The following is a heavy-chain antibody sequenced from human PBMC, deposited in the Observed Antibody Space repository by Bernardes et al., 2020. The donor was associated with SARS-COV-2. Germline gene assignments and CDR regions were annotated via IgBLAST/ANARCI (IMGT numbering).Heavy chain of an antibody. CDR3: ARLSTGRYGIKDL. Sequence: SEPLSLTCTGSGVSISGHYGSWIRQPPGKGLEWIGYIYYSGSTDYNPSLKSRVTMSLDTSKNQFSLRLTSVTAADTAVYYCARLSTGRYGIKDLWGQGTLVTVSS. CDR1: GVSISGHY. J-gene: IGHJ4*02. CDR2: IYYSGST. D-gene: IGHD6-19*01. V-gene: IGHV4-59*08.